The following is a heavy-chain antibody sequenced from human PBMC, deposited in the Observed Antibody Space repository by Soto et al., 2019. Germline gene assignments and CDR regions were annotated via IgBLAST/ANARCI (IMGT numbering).Heavy chain of an antibody. V-gene: IGHV1-18*01. CDR2: ISAHNGNT. CDR1: GYTFTSYG. Sequence: QVHLVQSGAEVKKPGASVKVSCKGSGYTFTSYGITWVRQAPGQGLEWMGWISAHNGNTDYAQKVQGRVTVTRYTATSTAYLELRGLSSDDTAVYYCARGRYGDYWGEGALVTVSS. D-gene: IGHD1-1*01. J-gene: IGHJ4*02. CDR3: ARGRYGDY.